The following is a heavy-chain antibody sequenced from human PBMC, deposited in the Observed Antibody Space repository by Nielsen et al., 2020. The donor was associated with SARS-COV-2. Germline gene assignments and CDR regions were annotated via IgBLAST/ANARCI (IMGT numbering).Heavy chain of an antibody. J-gene: IGHJ6*02. CDR2: INPNSGGT. D-gene: IGHD2-15*01. V-gene: IGHV1-2*06. Sequence: WVRQAPGQGLEWMGRINPNSGGTNYAQKFQGRVTVTRDTSISTAYMELSRLRSDDTAVYYCARVVVVVAATNYYYGMDVWGQGTTVTVSS. CDR3: ARVVVVVAATNYYYGMDV.